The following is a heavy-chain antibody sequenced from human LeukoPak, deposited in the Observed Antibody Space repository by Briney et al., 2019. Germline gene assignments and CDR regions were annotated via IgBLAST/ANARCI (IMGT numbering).Heavy chain of an antibody. J-gene: IGHJ4*02. CDR2: IYYSGST. Sequence: SETLSLTCTVSGGSISPLYWGWIRQAPGKGLEFIGYIYYSGSTNFNPSLKSRVTLSVDTSKSQISHKLTSVTAADTAVYYCARGGVAAKYYFDFWGRGTLVTVSS. CDR3: ARGGVAAKYYFDF. V-gene: IGHV4-59*11. CDR1: GGSISPLY. D-gene: IGHD3-10*01.